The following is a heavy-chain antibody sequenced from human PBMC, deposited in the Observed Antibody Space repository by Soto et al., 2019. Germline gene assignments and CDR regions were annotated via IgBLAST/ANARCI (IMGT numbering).Heavy chain of an antibody. J-gene: IGHJ3*02. CDR2: IKQDGSEK. V-gene: IGHV3-7*05. CDR1: GFTFSSYW. Sequence: GGSLRLSCAASGFTFSSYWMSWVRQAPGKGLEWVANIKQDGSEKYYVDSVKGRFTISRDNAKNSLYLQMNSLRAEDTAVYYCASTIVVVITTRERLGAFDIWGQGTMVTVSS. D-gene: IGHD3-22*01. CDR3: ASTIVVVITTRERLGAFDI.